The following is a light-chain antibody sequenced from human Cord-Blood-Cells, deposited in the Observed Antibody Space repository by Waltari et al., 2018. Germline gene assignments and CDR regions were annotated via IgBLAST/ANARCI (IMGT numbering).Light chain of an antibody. V-gene: IGLV4-60*03. CDR3: ETWDSNIWV. Sequence: QPVLTQSSSASASLGSSVKLTCTLSSGHSSYIIAWHQQQPGKAPRYLMKLEGSGSYNKGGGVPARFSGSSSGADCYLTISNLQSEDEADYYCETWDSNIWVFGGGTKLTVL. CDR1: SGHSSYI. CDR2: LEGSGSY. J-gene: IGLJ3*02.